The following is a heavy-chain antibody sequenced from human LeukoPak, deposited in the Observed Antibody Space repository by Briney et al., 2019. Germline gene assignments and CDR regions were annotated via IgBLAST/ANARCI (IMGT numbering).Heavy chain of an antibody. Sequence: PSETLSLTCAVYGGSFSGYYWSWIRQPPGKGLEWIGEINHSGSTNYNPSLKSRVTISVDTSKNQFSLKLSSVTAADTAVYYCARFDYGGDAVDYWGQGTLVTVSS. CDR3: ARFDYGGDAVDY. V-gene: IGHV4-34*01. J-gene: IGHJ4*02. CDR2: INHSGST. D-gene: IGHD4-23*01. CDR1: GGSFSGYY.